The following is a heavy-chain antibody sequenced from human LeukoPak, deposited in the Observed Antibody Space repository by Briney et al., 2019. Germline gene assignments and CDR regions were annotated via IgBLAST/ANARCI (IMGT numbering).Heavy chain of an antibody. CDR3: ARVSPIAVAGPTLFDY. J-gene: IGHJ4*02. CDR2: IKQDGSEK. D-gene: IGHD6-19*01. Sequence: GGSLRLSCAASGFTLSSYWMSWVRQAPGKGLEWVANIKQDGSEKYYVDSVKGRFTISRDNAKNSLFLQMNSLRAEDTAVYYCARVSPIAVAGPTLFDYWGQGTLVTVSS. CDR1: GFTLSSYW. V-gene: IGHV3-7*03.